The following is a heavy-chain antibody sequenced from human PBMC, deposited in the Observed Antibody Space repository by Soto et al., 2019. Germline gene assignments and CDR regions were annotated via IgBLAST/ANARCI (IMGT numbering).Heavy chain of an antibody. J-gene: IGHJ4*02. Sequence: PEGSLRLSCAASGFTFSSFSMSWVRQAPGKGLEWVSGFSTGGDGGATYYADSVKGRFTISRDNSKNTLFLQMNSLRAEDTAIYYCAKKVNSGPGSQFFDYWGQGALVTVSS. CDR3: AKKVNSGPGSQFFDY. CDR2: FSTGGDGGAT. CDR1: GFTFSSFS. V-gene: IGHV3-23*01. D-gene: IGHD3-10*01.